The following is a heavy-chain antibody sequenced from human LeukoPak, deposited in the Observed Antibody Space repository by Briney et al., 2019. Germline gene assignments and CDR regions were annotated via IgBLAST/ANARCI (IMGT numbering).Heavy chain of an antibody. CDR2: ISGGGGIT. Sequence: GGSLRLSCAASGFTFRSYAMNWVRQAPGKGLEWVSVISGGGGITDYAESVKGRFTISRDNSKNTLFLQMNSLRAEDTAVYFCAKEGGLPMLRGVNAPIDYWGQGTLVTVSS. CDR1: GFTFRSYA. D-gene: IGHD3-10*01. CDR3: AKEGGLPMLRGVNAPIDY. V-gene: IGHV3-23*01. J-gene: IGHJ4*02.